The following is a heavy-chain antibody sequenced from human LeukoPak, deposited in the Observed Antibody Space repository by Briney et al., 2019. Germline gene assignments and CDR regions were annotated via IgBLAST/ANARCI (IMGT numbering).Heavy chain of an antibody. CDR3: AREGQLWRSGDAFDI. CDR2: INHSGST. CDR1: GGSFSDYY. D-gene: IGHD5-18*01. J-gene: IGHJ3*02. Sequence: SETLSLTCAVYGGSFSDYYWSWIRQPPGKGLEWIGEINHSGSTDYNPSLKSRVTISVDTSKNQFSLKLSSVTAADTAVYYCAREGQLWRSGDAFDIWGQGTMVTVSS. V-gene: IGHV4-34*01.